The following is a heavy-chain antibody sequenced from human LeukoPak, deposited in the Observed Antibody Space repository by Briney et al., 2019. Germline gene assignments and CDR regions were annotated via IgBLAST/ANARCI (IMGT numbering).Heavy chain of an antibody. CDR1: GGSISSGGYS. V-gene: IGHV4-30-2*01. Sequence: ASETLSLTCAVSGGSISSGGYSWSWIRQPPGQGLEWIGYIYHSGSTNYNPSLKSRVTISVDKSKNQFSLKLSSVTAADTAVYYCASFIAVAGTYYWGQGTLVTVSS. CDR3: ASFIAVAGTYY. D-gene: IGHD6-19*01. J-gene: IGHJ4*02. CDR2: IYHSGST.